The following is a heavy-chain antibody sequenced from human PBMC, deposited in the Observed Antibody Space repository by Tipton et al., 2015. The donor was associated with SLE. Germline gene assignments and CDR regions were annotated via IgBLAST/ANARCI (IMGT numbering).Heavy chain of an antibody. V-gene: IGHV4-34*01. CDR2: INHSGST. Sequence: TLSLTCAVYGGSFSGYYWSWIRQPPGKGLEWIGEINHSGSTNYNPSLKSRITISVDTSKNQFSLKLSPVTAADTAVYYCAREHGGGDDWGQGTLVTVSS. D-gene: IGHD3-10*01. CDR3: AREHGGGDD. CDR1: GGSFSGYY. J-gene: IGHJ4*02.